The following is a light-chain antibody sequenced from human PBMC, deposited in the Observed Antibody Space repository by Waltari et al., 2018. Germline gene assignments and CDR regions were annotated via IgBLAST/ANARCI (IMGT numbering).Light chain of an antibody. Sequence: QSALTQPASVSGSPGQSITISCTGTKDNIGSTHLVSWYQRHPGKAPKLILYELPKRPPGVSGRFSGSKSGNTASLTISGLQAEDEGDFYCCTFAGYGMYVFGTGTVVTVL. J-gene: IGLJ1*01. CDR3: CTFAGYGMYV. CDR1: KDNIGSTHL. V-gene: IGLV2-23*02. CDR2: ELP.